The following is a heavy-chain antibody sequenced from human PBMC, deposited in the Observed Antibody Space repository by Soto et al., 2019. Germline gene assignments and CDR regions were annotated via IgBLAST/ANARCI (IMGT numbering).Heavy chain of an antibody. Sequence: GGSLRLSCAASGFTFGSYGMHWVRQAPGKGLEWVAGISYDGSKKYYGESVKGRFTISSDNSKNTLYLQMNSLRVEDTAVYYCAKAIENYSTGYYKPFYYFGVDVWGQGTTVTISS. J-gene: IGHJ6*02. V-gene: IGHV3-30*18. CDR3: AKAIENYSTGYYKPFYYFGVDV. CDR2: ISYDGSKK. D-gene: IGHD3-22*01. CDR1: GFTFGSYG.